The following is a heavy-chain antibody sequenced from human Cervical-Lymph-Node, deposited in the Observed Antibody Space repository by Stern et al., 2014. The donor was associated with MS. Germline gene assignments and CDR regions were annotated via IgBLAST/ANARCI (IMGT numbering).Heavy chain of an antibody. D-gene: IGHD3-16*01. CDR2: LNPNTGNS. CDR1: GYTFINYD. V-gene: IGHV1-8*02. Sequence: QVQLVESGAEVKKPGASVKVSCKSSGYTFINYDVNWVRQTTGHGLEWLVWLNPNTGNSCSSQKFQGRVTLTCNTSISTAYMDLTDLRSDDTAVYYCTTSQGAFWGQGTLVTVSS. J-gene: IGHJ4*02. CDR3: TTSQGAF.